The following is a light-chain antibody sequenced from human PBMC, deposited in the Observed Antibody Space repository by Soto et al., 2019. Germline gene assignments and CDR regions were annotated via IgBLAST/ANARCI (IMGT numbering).Light chain of an antibody. J-gene: IGLJ2*01. Sequence: QAVVRQPPSVSGAPGQRVTISCTGSSSNIGAGYDVHWYQHLPGTAPKLLIYGNSNRPSGVPDRFSGSKSGTSASLAITGLQAEDEADYYCQSYDSSLSGSVFGGGTKLTVL. CDR2: GNS. CDR1: SSNIGAGYD. CDR3: QSYDSSLSGSV. V-gene: IGLV1-40*01.